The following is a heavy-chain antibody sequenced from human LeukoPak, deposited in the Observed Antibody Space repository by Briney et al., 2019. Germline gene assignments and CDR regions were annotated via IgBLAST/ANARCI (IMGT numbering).Heavy chain of an antibody. V-gene: IGHV4-31*03. Sequence: PSETLSLTCSVSGVSVSNPTYYWSWIRQHPGKGLEWIGHIYSTGSRYYNPSLESRVSVSFDTSKNQFSLKMSSMTAADTAVYYCARGLEYSYYLDVWGKGTTVTVSS. D-gene: IGHD3/OR15-3a*01. J-gene: IGHJ6*03. CDR1: GVSVSNPTYY. CDR2: IYSTGSR. CDR3: ARGLEYSYYLDV.